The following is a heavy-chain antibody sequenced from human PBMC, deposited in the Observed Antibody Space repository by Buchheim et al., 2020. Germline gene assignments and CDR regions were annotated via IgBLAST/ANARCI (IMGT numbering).Heavy chain of an antibody. CDR3: ARDPGWGALDC. J-gene: IGHJ4*02. D-gene: IGHD1-26*01. Sequence: EVQLVESGGDLVQPGGSLRLSCAASGFTFSSYWMTWVRQAPGKGLEGVVMIRHDGSVNYYVDSVKGRFTISRNNTKNSLYLQMTSLRAEDTAVYYCARDPGWGALDCWGQGTL. CDR1: GFTFSSYW. V-gene: IGHV3-7*01. CDR2: IRHDGSVN.